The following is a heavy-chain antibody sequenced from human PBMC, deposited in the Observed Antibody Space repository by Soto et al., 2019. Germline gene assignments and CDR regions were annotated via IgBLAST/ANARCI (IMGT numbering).Heavy chain of an antibody. Sequence: PSETLSLTCTVSCDSLTTYYWNWIRQPPGKGLEWIGFIYYSGSTSYNPSLKSRVTISLDTSKSQVSLKLNSVTATDTAVYYCAGAGYEILTGSYKKQRYFDYWGRGTLVTVSS. V-gene: IGHV4-59*01. CDR1: CDSLTTYY. D-gene: IGHD3-9*01. CDR3: AGAGYEILTGSYKKQRYFDY. J-gene: IGHJ4*02. CDR2: IYYSGST.